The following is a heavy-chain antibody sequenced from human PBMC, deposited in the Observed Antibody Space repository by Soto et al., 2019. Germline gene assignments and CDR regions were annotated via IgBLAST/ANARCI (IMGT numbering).Heavy chain of an antibody. CDR3: ARESRITGTGPYWFDP. V-gene: IGHV1-69*12. D-gene: IGHD1-20*01. CDR1: GGTFSSYA. J-gene: IGHJ5*02. CDR2: IIPIFGTA. Sequence: QVQLVQSGAEVKKPGSSVKVSCKASGGTFSSYAISWVRQAPGQGLEWMGGIIPIFGTANYAQKFQGRVTITADEATSTAYRELSSRRSEDTAVYYCARESRITGTGPYWFDPWGQGTLVTVSS.